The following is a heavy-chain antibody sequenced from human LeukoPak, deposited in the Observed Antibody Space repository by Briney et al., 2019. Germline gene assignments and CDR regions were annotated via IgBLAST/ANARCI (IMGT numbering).Heavy chain of an antibody. J-gene: IGHJ4*02. CDR2: ISGSGGST. Sequence: GGSLRLSCAASGFTFSSYAMTWVRQAPGKGLEWVSAISGSGGSTYYADSVKGRFTISRDNSKNTLYLQMNSLRAEDTAVYYCVKDRVYVSSGQIDYWGQGTLVTVSS. CDR1: GFTFSSYA. V-gene: IGHV3-23*01. D-gene: IGHD3-22*01. CDR3: VKDRVYVSSGQIDY.